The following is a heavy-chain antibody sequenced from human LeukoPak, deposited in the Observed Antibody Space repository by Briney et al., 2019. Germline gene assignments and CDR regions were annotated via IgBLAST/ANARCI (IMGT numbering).Heavy chain of an antibody. D-gene: IGHD1-26*01. CDR3: ARREGAMSFDY. CDR2: IYPGDSDT. CDR1: GYSFISYW. V-gene: IGHV5-51*01. J-gene: IGHJ4*02. Sequence: GESLKISCKGSGYSFISYWIGWVRQMPGKGPEWMGIIYPGDSDTRYSPSFQGQVTISADKSITTAYPQWSSLKASDTAMYYCARREGAMSFDYWGQGTLVTVSS.